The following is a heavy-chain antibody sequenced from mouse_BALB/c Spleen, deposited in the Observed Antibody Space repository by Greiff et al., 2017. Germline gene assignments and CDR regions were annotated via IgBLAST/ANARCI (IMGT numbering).Heavy chain of an antibody. CDR2: IDPETGGT. D-gene: IGHD4-1*01. J-gene: IGHJ3*01. V-gene: IGHV1-15*01. CDR3: TSADWGPSFAY. CDR1: GYTFTDYE. Sequence: VQLQESGAELVRPGASVTLSCKASGYTFTDYEMHWVKQTPVHGLEWIGAIDPETGGTAYNQKFKGKATLTADKSSSTAYMELRSLTSEDSAVYYCTSADWGPSFAYWGQGTLVTVSA.